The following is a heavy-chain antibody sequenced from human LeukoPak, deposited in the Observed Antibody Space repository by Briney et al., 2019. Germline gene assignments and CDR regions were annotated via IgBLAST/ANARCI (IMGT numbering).Heavy chain of an antibody. CDR1: GFTFSSYW. D-gene: IGHD5-12*01. J-gene: IGHJ4*02. CDR3: AINGGGDSGYGNFDY. V-gene: IGHV3-9*01. CDR2: INWNSDSI. Sequence: GGSLRLSCAASGFTFSSYWMSWVRQVPGKGLEWVSGINWNSDSIGYADSVKGRVTTSRDNAKNSLYLQMNSLRAEDTAFYYCAINGGGDSGYGNFDYWGQGTLVTVSS.